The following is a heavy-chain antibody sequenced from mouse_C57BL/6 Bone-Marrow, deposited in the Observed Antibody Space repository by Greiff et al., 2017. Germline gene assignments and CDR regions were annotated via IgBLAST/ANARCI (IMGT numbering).Heavy chain of an antibody. D-gene: IGHD2-4*01. CDR1: GYTFTSYW. V-gene: IGHV1-50*01. Sequence: QVQLRQPGAELVKPGASVKLSCKASGYTFTSYWMQWVKQRPGQGLEWIGEIDPSGSYTNYNQKFKGKATLTVDTSSSTAYMQLSSLTSDASAVYYCARDDDYWYFDVWCTGTTVTVSS. CDR3: ARDDDYWYFDV. J-gene: IGHJ1*03. CDR2: IDPSGSYT.